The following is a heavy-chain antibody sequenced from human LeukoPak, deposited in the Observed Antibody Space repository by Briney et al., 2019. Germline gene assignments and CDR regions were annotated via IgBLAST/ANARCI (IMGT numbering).Heavy chain of an antibody. CDR1: GFTFNAFG. CDR3: ARFRTWGDKAFDY. D-gene: IGHD2-21*02. Sequence: PGGSLRLSCAASGFTFNAFGMNSVRQAPGKGLEWVSYIGTTSGAIYYADSVKGRFTISRDSAKNSLYLQMNSLRAEDTAVYYCARFRTWGDKAFDYWGQGTLVTVSS. CDR2: IGTTSGAI. V-gene: IGHV3-48*01. J-gene: IGHJ4*02.